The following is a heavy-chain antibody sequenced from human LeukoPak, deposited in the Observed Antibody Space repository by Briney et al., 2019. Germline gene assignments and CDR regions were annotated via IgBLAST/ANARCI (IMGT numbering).Heavy chain of an antibody. Sequence: GESLKISCQGSGYSFTSYWIGWVRQMPGKGLEWMGIIYPGDSDTRYSPSFQGQVTISADKSISTAYLQWSSLKASDTAMYYCARREYYYDSSGYPYPAHLNYWGQGTLVTVSS. V-gene: IGHV5-51*01. CDR2: IYPGDSDT. CDR3: ARREYYYDSSGYPYPAHLNY. D-gene: IGHD3-22*01. CDR1: GYSFTSYW. J-gene: IGHJ4*02.